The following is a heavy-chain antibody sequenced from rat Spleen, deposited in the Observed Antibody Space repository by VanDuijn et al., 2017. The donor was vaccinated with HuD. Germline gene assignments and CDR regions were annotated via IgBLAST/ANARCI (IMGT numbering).Heavy chain of an antibody. J-gene: IGHJ2*01. Sequence: EVQLVESGGGLVQPGRSLKLSCAASGFTFSDYNMAWVRQAPKKGLEWVATISYDGISTYYRDSVKGRFTISRDNAKSNLFLQMDSLRSEDTATYYCARQGTYNIKSYFDYWGQGVMVTVSS. V-gene: IGHV5-7*01. CDR1: GFTFSDYN. CDR3: ARQGTYNIKSYFDY. D-gene: IGHD1-5*01. CDR2: ISYDGIST.